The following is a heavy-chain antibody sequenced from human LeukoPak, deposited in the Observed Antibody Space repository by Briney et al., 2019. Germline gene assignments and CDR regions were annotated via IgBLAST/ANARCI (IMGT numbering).Heavy chain of an antibody. CDR2: IKQDGSEK. D-gene: IGHD6-19*01. J-gene: IGHJ4*02. CDR1: GFTSSSYW. Sequence: GGSLRLSCAASGFTSSSYWMSWVRQAPGKGLEWVANIKQDGSEKYYVDSVKGRFTISRDNAKNSLYLQMNSLRAEDTAVYYCARDQGLSVADLFDYWGQGTLVTVSS. V-gene: IGHV3-7*03. CDR3: ARDQGLSVADLFDY.